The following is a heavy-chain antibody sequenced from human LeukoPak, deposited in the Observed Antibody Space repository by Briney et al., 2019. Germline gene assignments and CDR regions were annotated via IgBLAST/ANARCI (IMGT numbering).Heavy chain of an antibody. CDR1: GYSFTSYW. CDR3: ARVSGSYSYYYYGMDV. D-gene: IGHD1-26*01. V-gene: IGHV5-51*01. Sequence: GESLKISCKASGYSFTSYWIGWVRQMPGKGLEWMGIIYPGDSDTRYSPSFQGQVTISADKSISTAYLQWSSLKASDTAMYYCARVSGSYSYYYYGMDVWGQGTTVTVSS. CDR2: IYPGDSDT. J-gene: IGHJ6*02.